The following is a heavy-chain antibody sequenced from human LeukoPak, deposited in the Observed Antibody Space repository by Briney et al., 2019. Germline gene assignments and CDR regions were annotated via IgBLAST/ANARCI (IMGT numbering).Heavy chain of an antibody. J-gene: IGHJ5*02. Sequence: GGSLRLSCAASGFTFSSYEMNWVRQAPGKGLEWVSYISSSGSTIYYEDSVKGRFTISRDNAKNSLYLQMNSLRAEDTAVYYCARGMVGATNWFDPWGQGTLVTVSS. CDR1: GFTFSSYE. CDR3: ARGMVGATNWFDP. CDR2: ISSSGSTI. D-gene: IGHD1-26*01. V-gene: IGHV3-48*03.